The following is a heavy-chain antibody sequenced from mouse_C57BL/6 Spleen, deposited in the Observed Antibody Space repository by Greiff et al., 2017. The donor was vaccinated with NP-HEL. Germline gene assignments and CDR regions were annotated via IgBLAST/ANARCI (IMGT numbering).Heavy chain of an antibody. CDR2: INPGSGGT. CDR1: GYAFTNYL. D-gene: IGHD3-1*01. V-gene: IGHV1-54*01. CDR3: AREGARLGYYAMDY. J-gene: IGHJ4*01. Sequence: QVQLQQSGAELVRPGTSVKVSCKASGYAFTNYLIEWVKQRPGQGLEWIGVINPGSGGTNYNEKFKGKATLTADKSSSTAYMQLSSLTSEDSAVYFCAREGARLGYYAMDYWGQGTSVTVSS.